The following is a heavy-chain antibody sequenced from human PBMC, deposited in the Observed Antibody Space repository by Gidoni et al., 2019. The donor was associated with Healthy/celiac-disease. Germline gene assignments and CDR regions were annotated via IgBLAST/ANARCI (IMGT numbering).Heavy chain of an antibody. CDR1: GYTFTSYD. CDR2: MNPNSGNT. D-gene: IGHD6-13*01. CDR3: ARIRPRIAAAGTRAKSPYNWFDP. Sequence: QVQLVQSGAEVKKPGASVKVSCKASGYTFTSYDINGVRQATGQGLEWMGWMNPNSGNTGYAQKFQGRVTMTRNTSISTAYMELSSLRSEDTAVYYCARIRPRIAAAGTRAKSPYNWFDPWGQGTLVTVSS. V-gene: IGHV1-8*01. J-gene: IGHJ5*02.